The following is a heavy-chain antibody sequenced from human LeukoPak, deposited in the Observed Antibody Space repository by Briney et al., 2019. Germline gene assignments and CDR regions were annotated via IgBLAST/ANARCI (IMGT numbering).Heavy chain of an antibody. CDR1: GYTFTSYD. CDR3: ARSLSSGWYGDPYYYYGMDV. V-gene: IGHV1-8*01. D-gene: IGHD6-19*01. Sequence: ASVKVSCKASGYTFTSYDINWVRQATGQGLEWMGWMNPNSGNTGYAQKFQGRVTMTRNTSISTAYMELSSLRSEDTAVYYCARSLSSGWYGDPYYYYGMDVWGQGTTVTVSS. CDR2: MNPNSGNT. J-gene: IGHJ6*02.